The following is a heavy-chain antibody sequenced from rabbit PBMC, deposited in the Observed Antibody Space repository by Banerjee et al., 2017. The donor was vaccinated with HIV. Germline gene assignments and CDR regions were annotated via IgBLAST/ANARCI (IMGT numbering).Heavy chain of an antibody. CDR3: ARGLVAGVLDL. CDR2: IYTGSSGTT. CDR1: GFSFSSSYW. Sequence: QEQLEESGGDLVKPEGSLTLTCTASGFSFSSSYWMCWVRQAPGKGLEWIACIYTGSSGTTAYASCAKVRFTISKTSSTTVTLQMTSLTDADTATYFCARGLVAGVLDLWGPGTLVTVS. D-gene: IGHD3-3*01. V-gene: IGHV1S45*01. J-gene: IGHJ4*01.